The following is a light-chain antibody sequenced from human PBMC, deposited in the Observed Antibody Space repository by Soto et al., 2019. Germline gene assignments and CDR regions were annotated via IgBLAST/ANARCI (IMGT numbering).Light chain of an antibody. CDR3: QQYSNSPPEFT. J-gene: IGKJ3*01. CDR2: GAS. Sequence: EIVLTQSPGTLSVSPGERVTLSCRASQSVSSNYLAWYQQRPGQAPRLLIFGASYRATGIPDRFSGSGSGTDFTLTISRLEPEDFAVYYCQQYSNSPPEFTFGPGTKADSK. CDR1: QSVSSNY. V-gene: IGKV3-20*01.